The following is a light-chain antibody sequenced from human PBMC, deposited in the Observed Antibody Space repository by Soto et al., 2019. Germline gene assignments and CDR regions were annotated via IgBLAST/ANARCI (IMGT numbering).Light chain of an antibody. CDR1: QTVGVR. V-gene: IGKV3-11*01. CDR2: EAS. CDR3: HQRQRWPRT. J-gene: IGKJ1*01. Sequence: EIVLTQSPATLSSSPGERATLSCRASQTVGVRLAWYQHKPGQAPRXIIYEASNRAAGIPARFSDSGSGTDLTLTITSLEPEDFEFYDCHQRQRWPRTFGQGTKVDIK.